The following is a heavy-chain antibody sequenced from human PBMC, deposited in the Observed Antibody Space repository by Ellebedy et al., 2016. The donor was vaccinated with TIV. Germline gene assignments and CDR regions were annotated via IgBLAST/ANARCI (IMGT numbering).Heavy chain of an antibody. CDR1: GFPFSSYS. CDR2: ITSDSSTI. J-gene: IGHJ5*02. Sequence: GESLKISCAASGFPFSSYSMDWVRQAPAKGLEWVSFITSDSSTIYYADSVKGRFTISRDNAKNSLYLQVNSLRTEDTAVYYCARGRHYSGSRGPSTWGQGTLVTVSS. V-gene: IGHV3-48*04. D-gene: IGHD3-10*01. CDR3: ARGRHYSGSRGPST.